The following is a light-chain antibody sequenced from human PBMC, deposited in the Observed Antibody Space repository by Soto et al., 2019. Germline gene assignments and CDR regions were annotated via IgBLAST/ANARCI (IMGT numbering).Light chain of an antibody. Sequence: DTQMTQSPPSLSASVGDRVTITCRASQTISNYLHWYQQKPGKAPKLLIYTASNLESGVPSRFSGSGSGTDFTLTISSLQPEDFATYYCQQSYTTPLTFGGGTKVDIK. CDR1: QTISNY. CDR3: QQSYTTPLT. CDR2: TAS. J-gene: IGKJ4*01. V-gene: IGKV1-39*01.